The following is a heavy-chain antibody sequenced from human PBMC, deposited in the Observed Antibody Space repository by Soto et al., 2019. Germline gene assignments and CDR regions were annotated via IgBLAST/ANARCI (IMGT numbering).Heavy chain of an antibody. D-gene: IGHD1-26*01. Sequence: SETLSLTCTVSSGSISSSDCFWGWIRQPPGRGLEWIGYIYNSGSTYYNPSLKSRVTISVDTSKNLFSLKLSSVTAADTAVYYCARDQNGSPHFDYWGQGTLVTVSS. CDR1: SGSISSSDCF. CDR3: ARDQNGSPHFDY. CDR2: IYNSGST. V-gene: IGHV4-39*07. J-gene: IGHJ4*02.